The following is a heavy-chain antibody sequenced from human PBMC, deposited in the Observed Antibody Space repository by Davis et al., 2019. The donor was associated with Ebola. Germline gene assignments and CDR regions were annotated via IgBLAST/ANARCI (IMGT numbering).Heavy chain of an antibody. V-gene: IGHV3-23*01. J-gene: IGHJ3*02. D-gene: IGHD1-26*01. CDR2: LGLGADT. CDR3: VKDTSTIWFDI. CDR1: GFIFSSYV. Sequence: GESLKISCAASGFIFSSYVMSWVRQAPGKGLEWVSTLGLGADTYYADSVKGRFTISRDNSKNTLYLQMNSLRVEDTAIYYCVKDTSTIWFDIWGQGTMVTVSS.